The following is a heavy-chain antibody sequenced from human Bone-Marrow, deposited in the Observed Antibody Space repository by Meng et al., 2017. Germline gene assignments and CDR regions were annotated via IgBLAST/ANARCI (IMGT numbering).Heavy chain of an antibody. CDR3: AKDISDYYGSGITN. J-gene: IGHJ4*02. D-gene: IGHD3-10*01. CDR2: ISWNSGSI. V-gene: IGHV3-9*01. Sequence: GGSLRLSCAASGLTFDDYAMHWVRQAPGKGLEWVSGISWNSGSIGYADSVKGRFTISRDNAKNSLYLQMNSLRAEDTALYYCAKDISDYYGSGITNWGQGTLVTVSS. CDR1: GLTFDDYA.